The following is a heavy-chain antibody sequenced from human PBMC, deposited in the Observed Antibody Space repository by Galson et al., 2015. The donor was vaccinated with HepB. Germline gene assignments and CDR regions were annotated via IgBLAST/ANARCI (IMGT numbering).Heavy chain of an antibody. CDR2: IIPIFGTA. Sequence: SVKVSCKASGGTFSSYAISWVRQAPGQGLEWMGGIIPIFGTANYAQKFQGRVTITADESTSTAYMELSSLRSEDTAVYYCARDPYYYDSSGYCSLDYWGQGTLVTVSS. D-gene: IGHD3-22*01. V-gene: IGHV1-69*13. J-gene: IGHJ4*02. CDR3: ARDPYYYDSSGYCSLDY. CDR1: GGTFSSYA.